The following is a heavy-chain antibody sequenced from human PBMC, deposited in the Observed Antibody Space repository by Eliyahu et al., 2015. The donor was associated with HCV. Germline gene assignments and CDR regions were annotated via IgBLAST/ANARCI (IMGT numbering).Heavy chain of an antibody. CDR3: VRNGIWAFDY. D-gene: IGHD2-8*01. Sequence: EVQLVESGXGLVQXGGSXRLXCAXSGFXFSTYWMTWVHQAPGKGLEWAAHIKYDGSEKYYVDSVKGRFTISRDNTKDSLYLQMNSLRVEDTAVYYCVRNGIWAFDYWGQGALVTVSS. CDR1: GFXFSTYW. J-gene: IGHJ4*02. CDR2: IKYDGSEK. V-gene: IGHV3-7*03.